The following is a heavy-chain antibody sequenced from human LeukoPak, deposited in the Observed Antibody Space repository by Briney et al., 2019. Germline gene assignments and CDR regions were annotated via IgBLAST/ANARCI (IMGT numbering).Heavy chain of an antibody. CDR3: ATLDY. V-gene: IGHV5-51*01. J-gene: IGHJ4*02. CDR2: IYPGDSDT. Sequence: AGESLQISCEGAGSIFTSYWIGGGRQLPGKGVGGVGIIYPGDSDTRYSPSFQGQVTISADKSISTAYLQWSSLKASDTAMYYCATLDYWGQGTLATVSS. CDR1: GSIFTSYW.